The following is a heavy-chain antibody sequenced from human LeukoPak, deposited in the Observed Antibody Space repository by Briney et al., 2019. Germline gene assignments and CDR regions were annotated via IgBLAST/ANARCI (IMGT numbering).Heavy chain of an antibody. CDR3: ATGRELLLSVSAFDI. J-gene: IGHJ3*02. D-gene: IGHD1-26*01. CDR2: FDPEDGET. CDR1: GGTFSSYA. Sequence: ASVKVSCKASGGTFSSYAISWVRQAPGQGLEWMGGFDPEDGETIYAQKFQGRVTMTEDTSTDTAYMELSSLRSEDTAVYYCATGRELLLSVSAFDIWGQGTMVTVSS. V-gene: IGHV1-24*01.